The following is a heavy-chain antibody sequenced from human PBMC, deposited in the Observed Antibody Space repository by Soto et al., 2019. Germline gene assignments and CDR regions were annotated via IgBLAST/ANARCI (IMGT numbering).Heavy chain of an antibody. CDR2: IYSGGST. D-gene: IGHD1-26*01. Sequence: PGGSLRLSCAASGFTVSSNYMSWVRQAPGKGLEWVSVIYSGGSTYYADSVKGRFTISRDSSKNTVHLQMNSLRAEDTAVYYCAREWELPNYYGMDVWGQGTTVTVSS. J-gene: IGHJ6*02. CDR1: GFTVSSNY. CDR3: AREWELPNYYGMDV. V-gene: IGHV3-53*01.